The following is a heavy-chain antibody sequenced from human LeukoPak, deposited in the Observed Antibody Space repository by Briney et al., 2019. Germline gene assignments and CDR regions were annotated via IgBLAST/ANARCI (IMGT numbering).Heavy chain of an antibody. CDR1: GFTFSSYG. CDR2: ITGDGSAT. V-gene: IGHV3-43*02. Sequence: GASLRLSCAASGFTFSSYGMHWVRQAPGKGLEWLSFITGDGSATYYADSVKGRFTIFRDNSRNSLYLQMKSLRTEDTAFYYCTKDQQDTGFDSWGQGTLVTVSS. D-gene: IGHD1/OR15-1a*01. J-gene: IGHJ4*02. CDR3: TKDQQDTGFDS.